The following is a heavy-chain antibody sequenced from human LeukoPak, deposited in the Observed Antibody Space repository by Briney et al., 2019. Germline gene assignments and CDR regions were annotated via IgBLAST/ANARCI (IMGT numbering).Heavy chain of an antibody. CDR1: GFTFTSFA. Sequence: GGSLRLSCAASGFTFTSFAMSWVRQAPGKGLEWVSAISGSGGSSYYADSVKGRFTISRDNSKNTLYLQMNSLSAEDTAVYYCAKGGDSLVVPAAYYFGYWGQGTLVTVSS. J-gene: IGHJ4*02. D-gene: IGHD2-2*01. CDR3: AKGGDSLVVPAAYYFGY. V-gene: IGHV3-23*01. CDR2: ISGSGGSS.